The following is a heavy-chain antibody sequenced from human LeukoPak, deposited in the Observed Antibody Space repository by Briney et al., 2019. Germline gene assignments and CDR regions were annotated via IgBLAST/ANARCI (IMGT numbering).Heavy chain of an antibody. CDR2: ISYDGSNK. J-gene: IGHJ3*02. CDR3: ARGLLRYFDWSTGGDAFDI. D-gene: IGHD3-9*01. V-gene: IGHV3-30-3*01. Sequence: PGGSLRLSCAASGFTFSYYTMHWVRQAPGKGLEWVTVISYDGSNKYYADSVKGRFTVSRDNSKNTLYLQMDSLRAEDTAVYYCARGLLRYFDWSTGGDAFDIWGQGTMVTVSS. CDR1: GFTFSYYT.